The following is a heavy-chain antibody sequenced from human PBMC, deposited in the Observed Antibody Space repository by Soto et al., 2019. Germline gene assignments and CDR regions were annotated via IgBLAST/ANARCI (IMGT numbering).Heavy chain of an antibody. V-gene: IGHV1-18*01. Sequence: ASVKVSCKASGYTFTNFGISWVRQAPGQGLEWMGWISAYNGNTNSAQKFQDRVTMTTDTSTSTAYMELRSLTSDDTAIYYCARGGHVVVVTAALDYWGQGALVTVSS. CDR2: ISAYNGNT. J-gene: IGHJ4*02. CDR3: ARGGHVVVVTAALDY. D-gene: IGHD2-21*02. CDR1: GYTFTNFG.